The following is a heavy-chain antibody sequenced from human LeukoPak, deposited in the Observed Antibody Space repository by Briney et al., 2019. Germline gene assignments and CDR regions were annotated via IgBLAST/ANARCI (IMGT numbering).Heavy chain of an antibody. CDR3: ARDEPTRWDSVVAFDT. J-gene: IGHJ3*02. CDR1: GVSISSYY. D-gene: IGHD1-26*01. V-gene: IGHV4-4*07. CDR2: IYTSGST. Sequence: SETLSLTCTVSGVSISSYYWSWIRQPAGKGLEWIGRIYTSGSTNYNPSLKSRVTMSVDTSKNQFSLKLSSVTATDTAVYYCARDEPTRWDSVVAFDTWGQGTMVTVSS.